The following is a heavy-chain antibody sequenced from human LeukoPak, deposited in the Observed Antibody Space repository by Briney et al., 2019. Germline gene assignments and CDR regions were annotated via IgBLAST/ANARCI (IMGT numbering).Heavy chain of an antibody. CDR3: ARDLSV. CDR1: GGSISSYY. CDR2: INYSGST. V-gene: IGHV4-59*01. Sequence: SETLSLTCTVSGGSISSYYWTWIRQPPGKGLEWVGHINYSGSTNYNPSLKSRVTISLDTSKNQFSLTLTSVTAADTAVYYCARDLSVWGKGTTVTVSS. J-gene: IGHJ6*04.